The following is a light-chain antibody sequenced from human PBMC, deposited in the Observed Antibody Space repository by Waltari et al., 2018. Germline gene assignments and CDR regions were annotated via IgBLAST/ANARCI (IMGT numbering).Light chain of an antibody. CDR3: QHYLRLPAT. CDR1: QSVNRY. CDR2: YAS. J-gene: IGKJ1*01. Sequence: EIVLTQSPGTLSLSQGERATLSCRASQSVNRYLAWYQQKPGQAPRLLIYYASTRATGIPDRFSGSGSGTDFSLTISRLEPEDYAEYHCQHYLRLPATFGQGTKVEIK. V-gene: IGKV3-20*01.